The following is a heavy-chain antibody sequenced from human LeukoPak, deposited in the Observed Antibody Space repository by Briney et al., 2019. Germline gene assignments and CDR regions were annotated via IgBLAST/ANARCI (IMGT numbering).Heavy chain of an antibody. Sequence: ASVKVSCKASGGTFSSYAISWVRQAPGQGLEWMGGIIPIFGTANYAQKFQGRVTITADESTSTAYMELSSLRSEDTAVYYCARRGGGYTYAYYFDYWGQGTLVTVSS. CDR1: GGTFSSYA. CDR2: IIPIFGTA. V-gene: IGHV1-69*13. J-gene: IGHJ4*02. D-gene: IGHD3-16*01. CDR3: ARRGGGYTYAYYFDY.